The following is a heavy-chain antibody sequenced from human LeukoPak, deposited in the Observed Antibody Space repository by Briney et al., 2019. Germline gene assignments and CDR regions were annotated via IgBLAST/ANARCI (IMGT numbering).Heavy chain of an antibody. CDR1: GGSFSGYY. D-gene: IGHD6-19*01. Sequence: SETLSLTCAVYGGSFSGYYWSWIRQPPGKGLEWIGEINHSGSTNYNPSLKSRVTISVDTSKNQFSLKLSSVTAADTAVYYCARDQYSSGRWFDPWGQGTLVTVSS. J-gene: IGHJ5*02. CDR2: INHSGST. CDR3: ARDQYSSGRWFDP. V-gene: IGHV4-34*01.